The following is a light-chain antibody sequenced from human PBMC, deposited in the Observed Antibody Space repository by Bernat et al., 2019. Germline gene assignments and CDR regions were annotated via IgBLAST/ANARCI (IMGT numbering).Light chain of an antibody. Sequence: EIVLTQSPGTLSLSPGERATLSCRASQSVSSSYLAWYQQKPGQAPRLLSYGASSRANGNPDRFSGSGSETDFTLTIIKQEPEYCAVYYGQQCSSSPQPFGQVPKVEI. CDR3: QQCSSSPQP. CDR1: QSVSSSY. J-gene: IGKJ1*01. CDR2: GAS. V-gene: IGKV3-20*01.